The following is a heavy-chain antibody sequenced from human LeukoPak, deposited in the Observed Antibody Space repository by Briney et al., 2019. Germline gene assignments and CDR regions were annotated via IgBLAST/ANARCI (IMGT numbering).Heavy chain of an antibody. V-gene: IGHV4-30-2*01. CDR1: GGSISSGGYY. J-gene: IGHJ4*02. Sequence: SETLSLTCTVSGGSISSGGYYWSWIRQPPGKGLEWIGYIYHSGSTYYNPSLKSRVTISVDRSKNQFSLKLSSVTAADTAVYYCVRGGYYYGPSDWGQGTLVTVSS. D-gene: IGHD3-10*01. CDR3: VRGGYYYGPSD. CDR2: IYHSGST.